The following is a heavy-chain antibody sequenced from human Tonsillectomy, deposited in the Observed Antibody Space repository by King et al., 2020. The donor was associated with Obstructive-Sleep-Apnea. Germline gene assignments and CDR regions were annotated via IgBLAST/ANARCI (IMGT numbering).Heavy chain of an antibody. CDR1: GFTFSSFG. CDR3: AKERYYYYGMDV. V-gene: IGHV3-30*02. CDR2: IRYDGSNK. Sequence: VQLVESGGGVVQPGGSLRLSCAASGFTFSSFGMHWVRQAPGKGLEWVAFIRYDGSNKYYADSVKVRFTISRDNSKNTLYLQMNSLRAEDTAVYYCAKERYYYYGMDVWGQGTTVTVSS. J-gene: IGHJ6*02.